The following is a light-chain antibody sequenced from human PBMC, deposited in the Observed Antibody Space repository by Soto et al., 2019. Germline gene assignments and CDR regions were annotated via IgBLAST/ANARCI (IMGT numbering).Light chain of an antibody. V-gene: IGLV3-21*04. CDR2: YDS. CDR1: NIGSKS. Sequence: SYELTQPPSVSVAPGKTARITWGGNNIGSKSVHWYQQKPGQAPVLVIYYDSDRPSGIPERFSGSNSGNTATLTISRVEAGDEAVYYCQVWYSMSDRDVGFCGGTKLTVL. J-gene: IGLJ2*01. CDR3: QVWYSMSDRDVG.